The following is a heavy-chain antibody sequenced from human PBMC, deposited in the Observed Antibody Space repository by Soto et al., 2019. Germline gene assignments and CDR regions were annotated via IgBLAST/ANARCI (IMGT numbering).Heavy chain of an antibody. J-gene: IGHJ4*02. D-gene: IGHD2-15*01. CDR2: IDPNSGDT. Sequence: ASVKVSCKVSGYTLTELSMHWVRQAPGKGLEWMGGIDPNSGDTIYAQKFQGRVTMTKDTSTSTAYMELSSLRSDDTAVYYCARDISSGGYCSGGSCYQAYFDYWGQGTLVTVSS. CDR1: GYTLTELS. V-gene: IGHV1-24*01. CDR3: ARDISSGGYCSGGSCYQAYFDY.